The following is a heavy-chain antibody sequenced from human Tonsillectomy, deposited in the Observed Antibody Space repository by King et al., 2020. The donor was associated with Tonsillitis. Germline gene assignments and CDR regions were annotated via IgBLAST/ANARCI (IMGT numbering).Heavy chain of an antibody. V-gene: IGHV5-51*01. Sequence: QLVQSGAEVKKPGESLKISCQVSGYTFTTYWIGWVRQMPGKGLEWMGFIYPGDPDPRYSPSFRGPVTISSDKSISTAYLQWNNLKASDSAMYYCATQTGRTFRNLDYWGQGTLVTVSS. CDR3: ATQTGRTFRNLDY. J-gene: IGHJ4*02. CDR2: IYPGDPDP. CDR1: GYTFTTYW. D-gene: IGHD1/OR15-1a*01.